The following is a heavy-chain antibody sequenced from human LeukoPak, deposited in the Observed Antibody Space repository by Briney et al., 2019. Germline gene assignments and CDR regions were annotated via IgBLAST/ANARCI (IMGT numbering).Heavy chain of an antibody. V-gene: IGHV4-59*12. D-gene: IGHD3-22*01. CDR1: GGSISSYY. Sequence: SETLSLTCTVSGGSISSYYWSWIRQPPGKGLEWIGYIYYSGSTYYNPSLKSRVTISVDTSKNQFSLKLSSVTAADTAVYYCAGARGYYDSSGFLWFDPWGQGTLVTVSS. CDR2: IYYSGST. CDR3: AGARGYYDSSGFLWFDP. J-gene: IGHJ5*02.